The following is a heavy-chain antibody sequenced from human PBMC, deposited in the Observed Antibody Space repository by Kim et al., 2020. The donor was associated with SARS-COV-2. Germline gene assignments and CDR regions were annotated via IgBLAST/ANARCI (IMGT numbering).Heavy chain of an antibody. D-gene: IGHD1-26*01. J-gene: IGHJ4*02. Sequence: DPVKGRFPISRDDAKNSLYLQRNRLRAEDTAVYCCARVSTWSRTGWAFDYWGQGTLVTVSS. V-gene: IGHV3-11*01. CDR3: ARVSTWSRTGWAFDY.